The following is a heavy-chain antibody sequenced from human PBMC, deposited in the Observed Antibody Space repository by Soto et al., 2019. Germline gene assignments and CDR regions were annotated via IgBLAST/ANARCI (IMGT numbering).Heavy chain of an antibody. D-gene: IGHD4-17*01. CDR2: IWYDGSNK. Sequence: PGGSLRLSCAASGFTFSSYGMHWVRQAPGKGLEWVAVIWYDGSNKYYADSVKGRFTISRDNSKNTLYLQMNSLRAEDTAVYYCARGDYGDYVYAFDIWGQGTMVTVS. J-gene: IGHJ3*02. CDR3: ARGDYGDYVYAFDI. CDR1: GFTFSSYG. V-gene: IGHV3-33*01.